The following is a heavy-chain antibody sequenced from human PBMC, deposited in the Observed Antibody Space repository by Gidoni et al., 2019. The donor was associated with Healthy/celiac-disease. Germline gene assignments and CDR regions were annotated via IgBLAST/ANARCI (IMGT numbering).Heavy chain of an antibody. D-gene: IGHD2-2*02. CDR3: ANHGYCSSTSCYSGDIDY. J-gene: IGHJ4*02. Sequence: EVQLLESGGGLVQPGGSLSLSCAASGFTFSSYAMSWVRQAPGKGLEWVSAISGSGGSTYYADSVKGRFTISRDNSKNTLYLQMNSLRAEDTAVYYCANHGYCSSTSCYSGDIDYWGQGTLVTVSS. V-gene: IGHV3-23*01. CDR2: ISGSGGST. CDR1: GFTFSSYA.